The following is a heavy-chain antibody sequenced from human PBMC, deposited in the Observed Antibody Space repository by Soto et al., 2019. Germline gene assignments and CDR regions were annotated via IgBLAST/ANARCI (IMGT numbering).Heavy chain of an antibody. V-gene: IGHV3-23*01. CDR3: EKDSLEQEMGGEGWLET. CDR1: VFTFSTYS. CDR2: ISGSGGST. Sequence: SXRLSCSASVFTFSTYSISLFRHAPGKGLELVSAISGSGGSTYYADSVKGRFTIYRDNSKRTMYLQMKRLRAEETAVYYCEKDSLEQEMGGEGWLETWGQGTLV. D-gene: IGHD3-16*01. J-gene: IGHJ4*02.